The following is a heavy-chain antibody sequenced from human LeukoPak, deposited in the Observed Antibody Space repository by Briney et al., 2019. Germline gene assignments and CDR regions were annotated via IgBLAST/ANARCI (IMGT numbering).Heavy chain of an antibody. J-gene: IGHJ4*02. D-gene: IGHD3-10*01. Sequence: SETLSLTCTVSGGSISSYYWSWIRQPPGKGLEWIGYIYYSGSTNYNPSLKSRVTISVDTSKNQFSLKLSSVTAADTAVYYCARDDGSGSYYRDWGQGNLVTVSS. V-gene: IGHV4-59*01. CDR1: GGSISSYY. CDR2: IYYSGST. CDR3: ARDDGSGSYYRD.